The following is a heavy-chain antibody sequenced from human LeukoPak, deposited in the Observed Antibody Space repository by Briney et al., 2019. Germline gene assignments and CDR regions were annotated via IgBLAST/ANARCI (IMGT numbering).Heavy chain of an antibody. CDR1: GGSISSYY. CDR3: ARPVAAAARGHFDY. J-gene: IGHJ4*02. CDR2: IYTSGST. V-gene: IGHV4-4*09. Sequence: SETLSLTCTVSGGSISSYYWSWIRQPPGKGLEWIGYIYTSGSTNYNPSLKSRVTISVDTSKNQFSLKLSSVTAADTAVYYCARPVAAAARGHFDYWGQGTLVTVSS. D-gene: IGHD6-13*01.